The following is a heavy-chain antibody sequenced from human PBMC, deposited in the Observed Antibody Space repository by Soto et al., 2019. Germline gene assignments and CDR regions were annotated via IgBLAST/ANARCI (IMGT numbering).Heavy chain of an antibody. J-gene: IGHJ6*02. CDR2: IIPFFGTS. CDR1: GGTFSSYP. D-gene: IGHD1-26*01. V-gene: IGHV1-69*01. Sequence: QVQLVQSGAEVKKPGSSVKVSCEASGGTFSSYPINWVRQAPGQGLEWMGGIIPFFGTSNYAQKFQGGVTITADDSTSTAYMELRSLRSEDTAVYYCARVGHITNYGMAVWGQVTTVTVSS. CDR3: ARVGHITNYGMAV.